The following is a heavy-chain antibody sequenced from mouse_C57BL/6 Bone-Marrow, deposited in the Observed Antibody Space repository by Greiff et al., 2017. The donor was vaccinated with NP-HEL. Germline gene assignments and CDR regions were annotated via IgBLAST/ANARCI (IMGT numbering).Heavy chain of an antibody. D-gene: IGHD1-1*01. J-gene: IGHJ2*01. Sequence: QVQLKESGPELVKPGASVKISCKASGYAFSSSWMNWVKQRPGKGLEWIGRIYPGDGDTNYNGKFKGKATLTADKSSSTAYMQLSSLTSEDSAVYFCARWGSYSLDYWGQGTTLTVSS. CDR2: IYPGDGDT. CDR3: ARWGSYSLDY. CDR1: GYAFSSSW. V-gene: IGHV1-82*01.